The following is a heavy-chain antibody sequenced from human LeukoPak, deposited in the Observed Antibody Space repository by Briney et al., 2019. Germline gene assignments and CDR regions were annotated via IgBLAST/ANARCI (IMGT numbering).Heavy chain of an antibody. CDR2: VYHRGST. V-gene: IGHV4-38-2*02. CDR1: GYSINRGYY. CDR3: ARVAAPADRYYYYMDV. J-gene: IGHJ6*03. D-gene: IGHD6-13*01. Sequence: PSETLSLTCTVSGYSINRGYYWGWIRQPPGKGLEWIGNVYHRGSTYCKPSLKSRVTISVDTSKNQFSLKLSSVTAADTAVYYCARVAAPADRYYYYMDVWGKGTTVTVSS.